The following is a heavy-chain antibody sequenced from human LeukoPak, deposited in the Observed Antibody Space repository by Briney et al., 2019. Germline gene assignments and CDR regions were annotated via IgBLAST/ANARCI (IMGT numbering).Heavy chain of an antibody. CDR1: GFTFSSYS. CDR3: ARDSGSYYGWFDP. Sequence: GGSLRLSCAASGFTFSSYSMNWVRQAPGKGLEWVSSISSSSSYIYYADSVKGRFTISRDNAKNSLYLQMNSLRAEDTAVYYCARDSGSYYGWFDPWGQGTLVTVSS. CDR2: ISSSSSYI. J-gene: IGHJ5*02. D-gene: IGHD1-26*01. V-gene: IGHV3-21*01.